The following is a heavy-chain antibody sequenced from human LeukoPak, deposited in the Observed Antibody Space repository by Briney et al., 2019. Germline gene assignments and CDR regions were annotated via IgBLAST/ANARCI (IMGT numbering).Heavy chain of an antibody. CDR1: GFSVRSNY. J-gene: IGHJ4*02. CDR3: TRGGVDY. CDR2: IRSDGSNK. D-gene: IGHD3-16*01. Sequence: GGSLRLSCAASGFSVRSNYMNWVRQAPGKGLEWMAFIRSDGSNKYYADSVKGRFTISRDNSKNTLYLQMNSLRAEDTAVYYCTRGGVDYWGQGTLVTVSS. V-gene: IGHV3-30*02.